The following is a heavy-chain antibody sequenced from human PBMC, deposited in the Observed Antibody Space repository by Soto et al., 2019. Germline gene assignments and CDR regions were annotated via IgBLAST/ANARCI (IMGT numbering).Heavy chain of an antibody. CDR1: GFTFSTYW. Sequence: EVQLVESGGGLVQPGGSLRLSCAASGFTFSTYWMSWVRQAPGKGLEWVANIDQEGTEAYYVDSVKGRFTVSRDNAKNSLYLQMNSLRAEDTAVYYCARDRGMVITTTGYFDYWGQGNLVTVSS. D-gene: IGHD2-15*01. CDR2: IDQEGTEA. CDR3: ARDRGMVITTTGYFDY. J-gene: IGHJ4*02. V-gene: IGHV3-7*01.